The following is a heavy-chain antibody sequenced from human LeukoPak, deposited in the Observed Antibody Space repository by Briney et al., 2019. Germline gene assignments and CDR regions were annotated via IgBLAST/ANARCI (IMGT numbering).Heavy chain of an antibody. CDR1: GFIFSGYW. D-gene: IGHD4-23*01. CDR3: ARDANGNLDI. J-gene: IGHJ3*02. V-gene: IGHV3-48*01. Sequence: GGSLRLSCVRSGFIFSGYWMNWVRHAPGQGLEWVSWISNSGDPKHYAVSVKGRFTISRDNGKETVYLVLNSLRAEDTAVYYCARDANGNLDIWGPGTMVTVSS. CDR2: ISNSGDPK.